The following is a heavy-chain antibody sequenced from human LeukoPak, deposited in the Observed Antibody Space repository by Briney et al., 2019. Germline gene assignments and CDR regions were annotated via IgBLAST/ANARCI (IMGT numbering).Heavy chain of an antibody. Sequence: ASVKVSCKASGYTLNMYWVRQAPGPGLEWMGIITPSGDSTSYAQKFQGRVTMTRDTSTSTVYMELSNLRSEDTAVYYCAREAGAAGASGFDDWGQGSLVTVSS. J-gene: IGHJ4*02. CDR2: ITPSGDST. V-gene: IGHV1-46*01. CDR3: AREAGAAGASGFDD. D-gene: IGHD6-13*01. CDR1: GYTLN.